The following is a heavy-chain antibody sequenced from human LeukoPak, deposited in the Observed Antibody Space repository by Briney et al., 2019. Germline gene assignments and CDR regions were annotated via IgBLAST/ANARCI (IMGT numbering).Heavy chain of an antibody. D-gene: IGHD5-24*01. CDR2: IIPILGIA. Sequence: ASVKDSCKASRGTFSSHAISWVRQAPGQGPEWMGRIIPILGIANYAQKFQGRVTITADKSTSTAYMELSSLRSEDTAVYYCADSRDGYYDYWGQGTLVTVSS. CDR3: ADSRDGYYDY. J-gene: IGHJ4*02. V-gene: IGHV1-69*04. CDR1: RGTFSSHA.